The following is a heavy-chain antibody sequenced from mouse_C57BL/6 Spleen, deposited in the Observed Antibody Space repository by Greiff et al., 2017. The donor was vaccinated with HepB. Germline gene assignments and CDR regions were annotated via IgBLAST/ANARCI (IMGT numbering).Heavy chain of an antibody. CDR2: ISDGGSYT. V-gene: IGHV5-4*01. CDR1: GFTFSSYA. Sequence: EVQLVESGGGLVKPGGSLKLSCAASGFTFSSYAMSWVRQTPEKRLEWVATISDGGSYTYYPDNVKGRFTISRDNAKNNLYLQMSHLKSEDTAMYYCAREDPHYDWFAYWGQGTLVTVSA. D-gene: IGHD1-2*01. CDR3: AREDPHYDWFAY. J-gene: IGHJ3*01.